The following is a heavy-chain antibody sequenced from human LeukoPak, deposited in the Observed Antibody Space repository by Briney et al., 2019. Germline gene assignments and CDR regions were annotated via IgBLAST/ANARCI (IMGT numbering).Heavy chain of an antibody. CDR2: ISYDGSRK. V-gene: IGHV3-30*04. CDR1: GLTFSNYA. Sequence: GGSLRLSCTGSGLTFSNYAMHWGRQAPGKGLEWVAAISYDGSRKDYTDSVKGRFTISRDNPKNTLYLQMNSLRAEDTAVYFCATAPLYSSSWYFRGYFDDWGQGTLVTVSS. CDR3: ATAPLYSSSWYFRGYFDD. D-gene: IGHD6-13*01. J-gene: IGHJ4*02.